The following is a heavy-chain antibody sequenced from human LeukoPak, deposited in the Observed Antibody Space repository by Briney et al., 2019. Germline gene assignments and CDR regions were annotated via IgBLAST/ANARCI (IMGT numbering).Heavy chain of an antibody. CDR2: IYYSGST. V-gene: IGHV4-59*01. D-gene: IGHD6-19*01. CDR3: ARPTVAGTSGFDP. CDR1: GGSISSYY. Sequence: SETLSLTCTVSGGSISSYYGSWIRQPPGKGLEWIGYIYYSGSTNYNPSLKSRVTISVDTSKNQFSLKLSSVTAADTAVYYCARPTVAGTSGFDPWGQGTLVTVSS. J-gene: IGHJ5*02.